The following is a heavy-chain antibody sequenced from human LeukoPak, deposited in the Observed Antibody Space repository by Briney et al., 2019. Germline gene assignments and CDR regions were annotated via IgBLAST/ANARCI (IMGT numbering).Heavy chain of an antibody. J-gene: IGHJ4*02. V-gene: IGHV3-66*01. D-gene: IGHD3-10*01. CDR1: GFTASSNY. CDR2: IYSGGST. Sequence: GGSLRLSCAASGFTASSNYMSWVRQAPGKGLEWVSVIYSGGSTYYADSVKGRFTISRDNSKNTLYLQMNSLRAEDTAVYYCARTYYYGSGSYYQDYWGQGTLVTVSS. CDR3: ARTYYYGSGSYYQDY.